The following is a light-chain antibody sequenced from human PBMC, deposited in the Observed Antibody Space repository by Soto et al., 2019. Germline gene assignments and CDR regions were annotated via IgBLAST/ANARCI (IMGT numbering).Light chain of an antibody. V-gene: IGKV3-11*01. Sequence: EIVLTQSPATLSLSPGERATLSCRASQSVSSSLAWYQQKPGQAPRLLIYGASKRAPGIPVRFSASGSGTDFTLTISSLEPEDFAVYYCQHRKTFGGGTRVEIK. CDR2: GAS. J-gene: IGKJ4*01. CDR1: QSVSSS. CDR3: QHRKT.